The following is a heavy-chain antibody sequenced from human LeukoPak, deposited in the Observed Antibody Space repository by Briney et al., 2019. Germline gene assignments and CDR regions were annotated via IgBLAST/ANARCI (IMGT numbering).Heavy chain of an antibody. J-gene: IGHJ4*02. V-gene: IGHV3-30-3*01. CDR1: GFTFSSYA. D-gene: IGHD3-9*01. CDR2: ISYDGSNK. Sequence: GGSLRLSCAASGFTFSSYAMHWVRQAPGKGLEWVAVISYDGSNKYYADSVKGRFTISRDNAKNSLYLQMNSLRAEDTAVYYCATHKAAKIRYFDWLVHYFDYWGQGTLVTVSS. CDR3: ATHKAAKIRYFDWLVHYFDY.